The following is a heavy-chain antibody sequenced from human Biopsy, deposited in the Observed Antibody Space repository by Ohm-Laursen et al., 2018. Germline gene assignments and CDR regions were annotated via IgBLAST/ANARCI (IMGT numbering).Heavy chain of an antibody. V-gene: IGHV4-39*01. CDR2: GHYSGAT. Sequence: GTLSLTCTVSDGSINSNDYYWGWIRQAPGEGLEWLGSGHYSGATYHNPPLTSRSTISVDTAKNQFFPNLRSATAADTAVYYCARPLRGGEYEGFDLWGPGTMVSVSP. D-gene: IGHD4-17*01. J-gene: IGHJ3*01. CDR1: DGSINSNDYY. CDR3: ARPLRGGEYEGFDL.